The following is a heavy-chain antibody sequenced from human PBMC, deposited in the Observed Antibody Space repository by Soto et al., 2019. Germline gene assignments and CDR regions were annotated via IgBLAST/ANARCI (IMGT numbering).Heavy chain of an antibody. D-gene: IGHD3-9*01. CDR2: MNPNSGNT. CDR3: ARNSPFYDILTGYYTQLWFDP. Sequence: ASVKVSCKASGYTFTSYDINWVRQATGQGLEWMGWMNPNSGNTGYAQKFQGRVTMTRNTSISTAYMELSSLRSEDTAVYYCARNSPFYDILTGYYTQLWFDPWGQGTLVTVSS. CDR1: GYTFTSYD. V-gene: IGHV1-8*01. J-gene: IGHJ5*02.